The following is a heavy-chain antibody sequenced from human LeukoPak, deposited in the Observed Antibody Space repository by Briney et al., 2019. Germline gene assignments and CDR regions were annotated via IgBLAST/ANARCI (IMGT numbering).Heavy chain of an antibody. D-gene: IGHD2-15*01. CDR1: GFTFSSYG. CDR2: IWYDGSNK. J-gene: IGHJ3*02. CDR3: ARVLCSGGTCLDAFDI. Sequence: GRPLRLSCVASGFTFSSYGMYWVRQAPGNGLDWVAVIWYDGSNKYYADSVKGRFTISRDNSKNTLYLQMNSLRAEDTAVYYCARVLCSGGTCLDAFDIWGQGTMVTVSS. V-gene: IGHV3-33*01.